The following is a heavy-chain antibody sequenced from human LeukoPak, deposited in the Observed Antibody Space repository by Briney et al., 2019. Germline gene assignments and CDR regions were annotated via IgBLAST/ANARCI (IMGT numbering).Heavy chain of an antibody. J-gene: IGHJ6*02. CDR1: GYSFTSYW. Sequence: GESLKISCKGSGYSFTSYWIGWVRQMPGKGLEWMGIIYPGDSDTRYSPSFQGQVTISADKSISTAYLQWSSLKASDTAMYYCARHLTQLWSSGAYYYYYGMDVWGQGTTVTVSS. CDR2: IYPGDSDT. V-gene: IGHV5-51*01. D-gene: IGHD3-10*01. CDR3: ARHLTQLWSSGAYYYYYGMDV.